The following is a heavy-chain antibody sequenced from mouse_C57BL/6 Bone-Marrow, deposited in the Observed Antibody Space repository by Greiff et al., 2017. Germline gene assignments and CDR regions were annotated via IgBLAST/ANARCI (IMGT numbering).Heavy chain of an antibody. CDR1: GYTFTSYW. CDR2: IDPSDSYT. CDR3: ARRSPYYAMDY. V-gene: IGHV1-59*01. J-gene: IGHJ4*01. Sequence: VQLQQPGAELVRPGTSVKLSCKASGYTFTSYWMHWVKQRPGQGLEWIGVIDPSDSYTNYNQKFKGKATVTVDTSSSTAYMQLSSLTSEDSAVYYCARRSPYYAMDYWGQGTSVTVSS.